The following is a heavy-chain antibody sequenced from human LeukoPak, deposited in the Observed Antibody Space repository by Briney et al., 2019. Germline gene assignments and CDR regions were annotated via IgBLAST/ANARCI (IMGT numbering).Heavy chain of an antibody. J-gene: IGHJ4*02. CDR2: IGGSGTRT. D-gene: IGHD3-22*01. V-gene: IGHV3-21*01. CDR1: GFTFTTYG. Sequence: PGGSLRLSCSASGFTFTTYGMNWVRQAPGKGLEWVSGIGGSGTRTYYADSVKGRFTISRDNAKNSLYLQMNSLRAEDTALYYCASSRYDSSGYYGIIGYWGQGTLVTVSS. CDR3: ASSRYDSSGYYGIIGY.